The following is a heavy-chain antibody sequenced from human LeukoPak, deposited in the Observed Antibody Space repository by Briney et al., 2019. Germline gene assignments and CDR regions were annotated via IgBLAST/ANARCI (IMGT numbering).Heavy chain of an antibody. CDR2: IYYSGST. CDR3: ARVKGSDYDSSGDAFDI. CDR1: GGSISSYY. V-gene: IGHV4-59*01. Sequence: SETLSLTCTVSGGSISSYYWSWIRQPPGRGLEWIGYIYYSGSTNYNPSLKSRVTISVDTSKNQFSLKLSSVTAADTAVYYCARVKGSDYDSSGDAFDIWGQGTMVTVSS. J-gene: IGHJ3*02. D-gene: IGHD3-22*01.